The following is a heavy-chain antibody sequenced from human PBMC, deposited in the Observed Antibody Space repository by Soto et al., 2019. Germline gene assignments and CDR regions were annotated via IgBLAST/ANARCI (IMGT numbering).Heavy chain of an antibody. J-gene: IGHJ3*02. Sequence: PGGSLRLSCEASGFIFSRYAMSWVRQAPGKALEWVSANSRSGDTTYYADSVKGRFTISRDNSKNTLYLQMNSLRAEDTAVYFCAKDFVGSLADAFDIWGQGTMVTVSS. CDR2: NSRSGDTT. CDR3: AKDFVGSLADAFDI. D-gene: IGHD2-21*01. CDR1: GFIFSRYA. V-gene: IGHV3-23*01.